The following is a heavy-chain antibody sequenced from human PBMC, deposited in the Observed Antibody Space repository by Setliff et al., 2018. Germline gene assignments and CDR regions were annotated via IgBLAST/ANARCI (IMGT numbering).Heavy chain of an antibody. J-gene: IGHJ4*02. V-gene: IGHV4-59*01. CDR3: AKGRGEMDS. CDR2: IYYSGST. D-gene: IGHD3-10*01. Sequence: NPSETLSLTCSVSGDSMSFSYWSWIRQPPGKGLEWIGYIYYSGSTDSHPSLKSRVSISIDTSKNQSSLNVRSVTAADTAIYYCAKGRGEMDSWGQGILVTVSS. CDR1: GDSMSFSY.